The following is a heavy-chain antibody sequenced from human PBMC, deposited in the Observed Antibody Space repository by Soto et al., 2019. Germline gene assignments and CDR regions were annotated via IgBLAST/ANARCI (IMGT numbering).Heavy chain of an antibody. CDR2: IRSKACGGTT. Sequence: GGPLRRSFTASGFTLGDYAMSWVRQAPGKVLGWVGFIRSKACGGTTEYAASVKGRFTISRDDSKSIAYLQMNSLKTEDTAVYYGPRKKVYVGSYYAMEVWGHGRTDT. V-gene: IGHV3-49*04. CDR3: PRKKVYVGSYYAMEV. D-gene: IGHD3-16*01. CDR1: GFTLGDYA. J-gene: IGHJ6*02.